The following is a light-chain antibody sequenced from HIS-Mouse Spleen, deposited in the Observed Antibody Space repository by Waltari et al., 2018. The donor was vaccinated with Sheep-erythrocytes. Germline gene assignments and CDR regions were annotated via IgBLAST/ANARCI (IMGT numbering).Light chain of an antibody. Sequence: EIVMTQSPATLSVSPGERATLSCRAIQSVSSNLARYQQKPGQAPRPLIYGASTRATGIPARFSGSGSGTEFTLTISSMQSEDFAVYYCQQYNNWPPGTFGQGTKLEIK. CDR2: GAS. V-gene: IGKV3-15*01. CDR3: QQYNNWPPGT. CDR1: QSVSSN. J-gene: IGKJ2*02.